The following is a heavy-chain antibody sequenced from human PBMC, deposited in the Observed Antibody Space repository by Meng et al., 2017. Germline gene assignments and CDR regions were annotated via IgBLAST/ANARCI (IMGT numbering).Heavy chain of an antibody. CDR3: ASPKIGRRGSLDY. J-gene: IGHJ4*02. CDR2: IIPIFGTA. CDR1: GGTFSSYA. V-gene: IGHV1-69*01. Sequence: QLLWVQCGAGVKKPGSSVKVSCKAPGGTFSSYAISWVRQAPGQGLEWMGGIIPIFGTANYAQKFQGRVTITADESTSTAYMELSSLRSEDTAVYYCASPKIGRRGSLDYWGQGTLVTVSS. D-gene: IGHD3-16*01.